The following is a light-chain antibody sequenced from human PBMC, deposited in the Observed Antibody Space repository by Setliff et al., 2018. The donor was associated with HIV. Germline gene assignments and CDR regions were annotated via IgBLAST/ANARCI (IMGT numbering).Light chain of an antibody. CDR3: CSYTSSLTDV. J-gene: IGLJ1*01. CDR2: DVS. V-gene: IGLV2-14*03. CDR1: SSDVGSYNF. Sequence: QSVLAQPASVSGSPGQSITISCSGTSSDVGSYNFVSWYQQHPGKAPQLVIYDVSQRPSGVSSRLSGSKSGNTASLTISGLQAEDQADYYCCSYTSSLTDVFGTGTKGTV.